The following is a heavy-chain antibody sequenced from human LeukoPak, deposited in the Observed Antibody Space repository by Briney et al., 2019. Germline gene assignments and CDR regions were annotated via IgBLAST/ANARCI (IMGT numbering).Heavy chain of an antibody. J-gene: IGHJ4*02. V-gene: IGHV1-2*02. CDR2: INPNSGGT. CDR1: GYTFTGYY. D-gene: IGHD4-23*01. CDR3: AREPASYGGNRFLDY. Sequence: ASVKVSCKASGYTFTGYYMHWVRQAPGQGLEWMGWINPNSGGTNYAQKFQGRVTMTRDTSISTAYMELSRLRSDDTAVYYCAREPASYGGNRFLDYWGQGTLVTVSS.